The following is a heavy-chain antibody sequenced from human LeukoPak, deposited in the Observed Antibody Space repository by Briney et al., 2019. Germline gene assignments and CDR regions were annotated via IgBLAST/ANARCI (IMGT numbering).Heavy chain of an antibody. V-gene: IGHV1-2*02. Sequence: ASVKVSCKASGYTFTGYYMHWVRQAPGQGLEWMGWINPNSGGTNYAQKLKGRVTMTRDTSISTAYMELSRLRSDDTAVYYCARAPYCSSTSCYRGWLDPWGQGTLVTVSS. CDR3: ARAPYCSSTSCYRGWLDP. D-gene: IGHD2-2*01. CDR2: INPNSGGT. CDR1: GYTFTGYY. J-gene: IGHJ5*02.